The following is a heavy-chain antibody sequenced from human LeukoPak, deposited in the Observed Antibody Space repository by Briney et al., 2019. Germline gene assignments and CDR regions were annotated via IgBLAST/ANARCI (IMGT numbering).Heavy chain of an antibody. D-gene: IGHD6-19*01. CDR1: GFTFSSYG. J-gene: IGHJ3*02. V-gene: IGHV3-23*01. CDR3: AKLVTVAGYAFDI. Sequence: GGSLRLSCAASGFTFSSYGMSWVRQAPGKGLEWVSAIYGSGGSTYYADSVKGRFTTSRDKTQNTLYLQMDSLRAEDTAVYYCAKLVTVAGYAFDIWGQGTMVTVSS. CDR2: IYGSGGST.